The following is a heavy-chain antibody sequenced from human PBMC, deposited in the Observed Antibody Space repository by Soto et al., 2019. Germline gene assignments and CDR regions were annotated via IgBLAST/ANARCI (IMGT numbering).Heavy chain of an antibody. J-gene: IGHJ5*02. D-gene: IGHD3-3*01. V-gene: IGHV3-23*01. Sequence: PGGSLRLSCAASGFTFSSYAMSWVRQAPGKGLEWVSAISGSGGSTYYADSVKGRFTISRDNSKNTLYLQMNSLRAEDTAVYYCAKEVAITIFGVVSPHQGFDPWGQGTLVTVS. CDR1: GFTFSSYA. CDR2: ISGSGGST. CDR3: AKEVAITIFGVVSPHQGFDP.